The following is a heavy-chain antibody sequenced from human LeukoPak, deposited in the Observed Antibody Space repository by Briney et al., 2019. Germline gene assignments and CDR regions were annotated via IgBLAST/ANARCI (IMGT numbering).Heavy chain of an antibody. CDR1: GYTFTSYG. Sequence: ASVNVSCKASGYTFTSYGISWVRQAPGQGLEWMGWISAYNGNTNYAQKLQGRVTMTTDTSTSTAYMELRSLRSDDTAVYYCARDEYSSSSPPFWDYWGQGTLVTVSS. V-gene: IGHV1-18*01. D-gene: IGHD6-6*01. CDR2: ISAYNGNT. CDR3: ARDEYSSSSPPFWDY. J-gene: IGHJ4*02.